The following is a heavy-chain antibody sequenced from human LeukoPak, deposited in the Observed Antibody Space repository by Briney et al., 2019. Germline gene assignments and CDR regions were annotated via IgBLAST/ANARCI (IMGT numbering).Heavy chain of an antibody. Sequence: KAGGSLRLSCAASGFTFSSYAMSWVRQAPGKGLEWVSSISSSSSYIYYADSVKGRFTISRDNAKNSLYLQMNSLRAEDTAVYYCARDVVTRVLGSLGYYYGMDVWGQGTTVTVSS. CDR3: ARDVVTRVLGSLGYYYGMDV. V-gene: IGHV3-21*01. D-gene: IGHD3-10*02. CDR1: GFTFSSYA. J-gene: IGHJ6*02. CDR2: ISSSSSYI.